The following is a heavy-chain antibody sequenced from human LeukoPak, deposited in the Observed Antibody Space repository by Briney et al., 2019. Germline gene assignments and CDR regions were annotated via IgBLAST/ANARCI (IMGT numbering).Heavy chain of an antibody. Sequence: SETLSLTCTVSGGSISTYYWSWIRQPPGKGLEWIGEINHSGSTNYNPSLKSRVTISVDTSKNQFSLKLSSVTAADTAVYYCARGSDFWSGYFDYWGQGTLVTVSS. CDR3: ARGSDFWSGYFDY. V-gene: IGHV4-34*01. D-gene: IGHD3-3*01. CDR2: INHSGST. J-gene: IGHJ4*02. CDR1: GGSISTYY.